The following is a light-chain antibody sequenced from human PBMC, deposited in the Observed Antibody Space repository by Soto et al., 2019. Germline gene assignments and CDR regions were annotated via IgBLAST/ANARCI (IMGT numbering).Light chain of an antibody. CDR1: TSDVGAYSY. CDR3: SSYTAFTTYV. Sequence: QSVLTQPASVSGSPGQSITISCTGTTSDVGAYSYVSWYQHYPGKAPKLLLYDVGARPSGISDRFSGSKSGNTASLTISGLQAEDEADYYCSSYTAFTTYVFGSGTKVTVL. CDR2: DVG. J-gene: IGLJ1*01. V-gene: IGLV2-14*01.